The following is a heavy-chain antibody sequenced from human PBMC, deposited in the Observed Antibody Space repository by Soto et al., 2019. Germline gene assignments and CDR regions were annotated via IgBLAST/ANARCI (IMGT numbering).Heavy chain of an antibody. CDR3: ARVSYYDSSDYADFDY. J-gene: IGHJ4*02. V-gene: IGHV1-2*04. Sequence: QVQLMQSGAEVKQPGASVKVSCKTSGYTFTAYYIHWVRQAPGQGLEWMGWINPANGDTNYAQNFQDWVTMTRDTSITTAYMWLSRLRFEDTAVYYCARVSYYDSSDYADFDYWGQGTLVTVSS. CDR2: INPANGDT. CDR1: GYTFTAYY. D-gene: IGHD3-22*01.